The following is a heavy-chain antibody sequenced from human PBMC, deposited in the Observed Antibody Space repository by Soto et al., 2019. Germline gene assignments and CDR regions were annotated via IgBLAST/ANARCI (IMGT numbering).Heavy chain of an antibody. CDR2: ISYSGTS. V-gene: IGHV4-31*03. D-gene: IGHD4-17*01. CDR3: ARDRLGTTGDFYYYGMDV. CDR1: GGSISSSGYY. Sequence: PSETLSLTCTVSGGSISSSGYYWSWIRQHPGKGLEWIGYISYSGTSYYNPSLKSRVSISFDTSKNQFFLKLRSVTAAGTAMYYCARDRLGTTGDFYYYGMDVWGQGTTVTVSS. J-gene: IGHJ6*02.